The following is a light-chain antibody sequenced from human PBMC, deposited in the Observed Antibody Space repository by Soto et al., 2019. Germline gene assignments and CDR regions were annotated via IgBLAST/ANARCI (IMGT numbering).Light chain of an antibody. CDR1: QSVSSNY. CDR3: QQYGSSPMCT. V-gene: IGKV3-20*01. Sequence: EIVLTQSPATLSLSPGERATLSCRASQSVSSNYLAWYQQKPGQAPRLLIYGASSRATGIPDRFSGSGSGTDFTLTISRLEPEDCALYYCQQYGSSPMCTFGQGTNLEIK. J-gene: IGKJ2*02. CDR2: GAS.